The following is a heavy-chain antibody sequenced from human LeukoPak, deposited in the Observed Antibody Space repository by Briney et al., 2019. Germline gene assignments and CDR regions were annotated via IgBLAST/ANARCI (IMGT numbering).Heavy chain of an antibody. Sequence: PGGSLRLSCAASGFTFSRYGMHWVRQAPGKGLEWVAFLRYDGSNKYYADSVKGRFTISRDNSKNTLYLQMNSLRAEDTAVYYCAKESGEPYYFDYWGQGTLVTVSS. D-gene: IGHD1-26*01. V-gene: IGHV3-30*02. CDR2: LRYDGSNK. CDR3: AKESGEPYYFDY. CDR1: GFTFSRYG. J-gene: IGHJ4*02.